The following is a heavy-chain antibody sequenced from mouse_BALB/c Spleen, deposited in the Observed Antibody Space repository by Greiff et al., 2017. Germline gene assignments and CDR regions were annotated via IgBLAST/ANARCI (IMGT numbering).Heavy chain of an antibody. CDR1: GYSITSDYA. J-gene: IGHJ2*01. V-gene: IGHV3-2*02. CDR3: AHYGSRGYFDY. D-gene: IGHD1-1*01. CDR2: ISYSGST. Sequence: VQLQQSGPGLVKPSQSLSLTCTVTGYSITSDYAWNWIRQFPGNKLEWMGYISYSGSTSYNPSLKSRISITRDTSKNQFFLQLNSVTTEDTATYYCAHYGSRGYFDYWGQGTTLTVSS.